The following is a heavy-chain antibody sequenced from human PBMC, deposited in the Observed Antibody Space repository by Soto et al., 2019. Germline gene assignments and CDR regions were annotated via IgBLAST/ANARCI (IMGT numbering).Heavy chain of an antibody. CDR3: AAPYCSGGSCYPYAFDI. CDR1: GFTFTSSA. D-gene: IGHD2-15*01. CDR2: IVVGSGNT. V-gene: IGHV1-58*01. J-gene: IGHJ3*02. Sequence: VASVKVSCKASGFTFTSSAVQWVRPARGQHLEWIGWIVVGSGNTNYAQKFQERVTITRDMSTSTAYMELSSLRSEDTAVYYCAAPYCSGGSCYPYAFDIWGQGTMVTVSS.